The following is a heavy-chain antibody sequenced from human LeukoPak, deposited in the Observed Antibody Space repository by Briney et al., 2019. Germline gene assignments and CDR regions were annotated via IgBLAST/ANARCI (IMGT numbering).Heavy chain of an antibody. V-gene: IGHV3-23*01. CDR2: ISGSDGDT. CDR1: GFTFSSYA. J-gene: IGHJ4*02. D-gene: IGHD2-15*01. Sequence: PGGSLRLSCAASGFTFSSYAMSWVRQAPGKGLEWVSAISGSDGDTYYADSVKGRFTISRDNSNNTLYLQMNSLRAEDTAVYYCAKDRIELSYWGQGTLVTVSS. CDR3: AKDRIELSY.